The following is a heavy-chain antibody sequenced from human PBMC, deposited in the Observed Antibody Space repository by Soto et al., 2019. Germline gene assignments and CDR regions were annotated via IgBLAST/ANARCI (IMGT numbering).Heavy chain of an antibody. CDR1: GGSISSYY. J-gene: IGHJ5*02. CDR3: ARLIHSGYDYVWFDP. CDR2: IYYSGST. D-gene: IGHD5-12*01. Sequence: SETLSLTCTVSGGSISSYYWSWIRQPPGKGLEWIGYIYYSGSTNYNPSLKSRVTISVDTSKNQFSLKLSSVTAADTAVYYCARLIHSGYDYVWFDPWGQGTLVTVSS. V-gene: IGHV4-59*01.